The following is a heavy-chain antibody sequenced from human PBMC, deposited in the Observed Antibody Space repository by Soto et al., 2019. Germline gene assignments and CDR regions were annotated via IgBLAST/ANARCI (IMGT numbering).Heavy chain of an antibody. D-gene: IGHD3-3*01. CDR3: ARGIFGVVPRDWFDP. CDR1: GGSISSGGYY. Sequence: SETLSLTCTVSGGSISSGGYYWSWIRQHPGKGLEWIGYIYYSGSTYYNPSLKSRVTISVDTSKNQFSLKLSSVTAADTAVYYCARGIFGVVPRDWFDPWGQGTLVTVSS. CDR2: IYYSGST. V-gene: IGHV4-31*03. J-gene: IGHJ5*02.